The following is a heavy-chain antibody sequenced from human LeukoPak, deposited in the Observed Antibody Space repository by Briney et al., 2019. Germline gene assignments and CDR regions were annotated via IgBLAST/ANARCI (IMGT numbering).Heavy chain of an antibody. CDR2: ISGSGGST. D-gene: IGHD1-26*01. J-gene: IGHJ3*02. CDR3: ARDREAFDI. Sequence: GGSLRLSCAASGFTFSSYAMSWVRQAPGMGLAWVSAISGSGGSTYYADSVKGRFTISRDTSKNTLYLQMNSLRAEDTAVYYCARDREAFDIWGQGTMVTVSS. CDR1: GFTFSSYA. V-gene: IGHV3-23*01.